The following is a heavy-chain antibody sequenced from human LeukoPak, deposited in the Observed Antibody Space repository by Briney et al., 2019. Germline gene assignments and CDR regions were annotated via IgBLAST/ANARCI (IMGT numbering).Heavy chain of an antibody. Sequence: GGSLRLSCAASEFTVSSNYMSWVRQAPGKGLEWVSVIYSGGSTYYADSVKGRFTISRDNSKKTLYLQMNSLRAEDTAVYYCARENYYYDSSGYYYIYYIDVWGKGTTVTVSS. V-gene: IGHV3-53*01. CDR2: IYSGGST. J-gene: IGHJ6*03. D-gene: IGHD3-22*01. CDR3: ARENYYYDSSGYYYIYYIDV. CDR1: EFTVSSNY.